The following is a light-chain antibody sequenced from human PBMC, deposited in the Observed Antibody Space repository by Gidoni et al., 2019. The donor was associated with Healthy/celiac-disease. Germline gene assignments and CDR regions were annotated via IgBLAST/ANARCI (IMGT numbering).Light chain of an antibody. Sequence: IQMTQSPSSLSASVGDRVTITCRASQSISSYLHWYQQKPGKAPKLLIYAASSLQSGVPSRFSGSGSGTDFTLTISSLQPEDFATYFCQQSYSTPGITFGQXTRLEIK. CDR3: QQSYSTPGIT. V-gene: IGKV1-39*01. CDR1: QSISSY. CDR2: AAS. J-gene: IGKJ5*01.